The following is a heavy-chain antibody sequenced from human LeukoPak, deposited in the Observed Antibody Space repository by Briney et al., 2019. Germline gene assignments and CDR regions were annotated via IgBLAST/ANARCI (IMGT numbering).Heavy chain of an antibody. D-gene: IGHD6-13*01. CDR2: INHSGST. J-gene: IGHJ4*02. Sequence: SETLSLTCAVYGGSFSGYYWSWIRQPPGKGLEWIGEINHSGSTNYNPSLKSRVTISVDTSKNQFSLKLSSVTAADTAVYYCARDPSIAAAGTPFDYWGQGTLVTVSS. CDR3: ARDPSIAAAGTPFDY. V-gene: IGHV4-34*01. CDR1: GGSFSGYY.